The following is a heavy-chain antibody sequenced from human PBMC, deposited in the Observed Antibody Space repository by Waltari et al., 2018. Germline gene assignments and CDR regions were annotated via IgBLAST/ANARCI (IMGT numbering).Heavy chain of an antibody. D-gene: IGHD6-13*01. J-gene: IGHJ6*02. V-gene: IGHV3-7*04. CDR1: GFTVSSYW. Sequence: EVQLVESGGGLVQPGGSLRLSCAASGFTVSSYWIHWVRQAPGKGLEWVANIKQDGSEKYYVDAVKGRFTISRDNAKNSLYLQMNSLRAEDTAVYYCARDLPGIAAENGMDVWGQGTTVTVSS. CDR3: ARDLPGIAAENGMDV. CDR2: IKQDGSEK.